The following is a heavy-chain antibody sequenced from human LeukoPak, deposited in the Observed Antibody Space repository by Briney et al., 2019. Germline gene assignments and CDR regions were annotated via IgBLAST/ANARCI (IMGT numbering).Heavy chain of an antibody. CDR2: INAGNGNT. D-gene: IGHD6-19*01. CDR1: GYDFTSYA. V-gene: IGHV1-3*01. Sequence: ASVKVSCKASGYDFTSYAMHWVRQAPGQRLEWMGWINAGNGNTKYSQKFQGRVTMTRDTSTSTVYMELSSLRSEDTAVYYCARDRDSSGWNGAFDIWGQGTMVTVSS. J-gene: IGHJ3*02. CDR3: ARDRDSSGWNGAFDI.